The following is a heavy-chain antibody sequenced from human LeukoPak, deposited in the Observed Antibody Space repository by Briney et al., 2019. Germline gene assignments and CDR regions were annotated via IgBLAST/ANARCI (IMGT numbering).Heavy chain of an antibody. CDR2: INPNSGGT. D-gene: IGHD4-23*01. CDR3: ARDRPLYGGNSGWFDN. CDR1: GYTFTGYY. J-gene: IGHJ5*02. V-gene: IGHV1-2*02. Sequence: ASVKLSCKASGYTFTGYYMHWVRQAPGQGLEWMGWINPNSGGTNYAQKFQGRVTMTRDTSISTAYMELSRLRSDDTAVYYCARDRPLYGGNSGWFDNWGQGIMVTVSS.